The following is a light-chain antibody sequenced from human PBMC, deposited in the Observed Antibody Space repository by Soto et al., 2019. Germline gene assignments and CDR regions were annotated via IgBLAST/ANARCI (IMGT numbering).Light chain of an antibody. J-gene: IGLJ1*01. CDR3: CAYAGSDTLI. Sequence: QSAPTQPRSVSGSPGQTVTISCTGSSSDVGSSNYMSWYQQHPGEAPKLVIYDVAQRPSGVPDRLSGSRSGKTASLTISGLQPDDEADYYCCAYAGSDTLIFGSGTQGHRP. CDR1: SSDVGSSNY. CDR2: DVA. V-gene: IGLV2-11*01.